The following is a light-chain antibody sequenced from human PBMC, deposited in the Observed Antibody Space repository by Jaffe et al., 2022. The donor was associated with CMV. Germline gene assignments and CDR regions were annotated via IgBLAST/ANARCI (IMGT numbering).Light chain of an antibody. CDR2: DTS. CDR1: QSITNY. J-gene: IGKJ2*01. V-gene: IGKV3-11*01. CDR3: QQRSTWPFMYI. Sequence: EIVLTQSPATLSLSPGERATLSCRTSQSITNYLAWYQQKPGQAPRLLIYDTSNRATGIPARFSGSGSGTYFTLTISSLEPEDFAVYYCQQRSTWPFMYIFGQGTKLEIK.